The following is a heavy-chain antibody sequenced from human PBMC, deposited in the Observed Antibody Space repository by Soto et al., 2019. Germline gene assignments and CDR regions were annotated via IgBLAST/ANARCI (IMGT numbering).Heavy chain of an antibody. CDR2: ISSSSSTI. CDR1: GFTFSSYS. D-gene: IGHD3-16*02. J-gene: IGHJ4*02. Sequence: EVQLVESGGGLVQPGGSLRLSCAASGFTFSSYSMNWVRQAPGKGLEWVSYISSSSSTIYYADSVKGRFTISRDNAKNSLYLQMNSLRDEDTAVYYCARDYKDDYVWGSYRYHDYWGQGTLVTVSS. V-gene: IGHV3-48*02. CDR3: ARDYKDDYVWGSYRYHDY.